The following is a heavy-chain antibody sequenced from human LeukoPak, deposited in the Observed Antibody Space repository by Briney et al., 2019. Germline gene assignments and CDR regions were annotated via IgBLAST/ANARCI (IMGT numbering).Heavy chain of an antibody. V-gene: IGHV3-21*01. CDR2: VSSSSSYI. J-gene: IGHJ4*02. Sequence: GGSLRLSCAASGFTFSSYSMNWVRQAPGKGLEWVSSVSSSSSYIYYADSVKGRFTISRDNAKNSLYLQMNSLRAEDTAVYYCARDLHFGGSGYYYNYWGQGTLVTVSS. D-gene: IGHD3-22*01. CDR3: ARDLHFGGSGYYYNY. CDR1: GFTFSSYS.